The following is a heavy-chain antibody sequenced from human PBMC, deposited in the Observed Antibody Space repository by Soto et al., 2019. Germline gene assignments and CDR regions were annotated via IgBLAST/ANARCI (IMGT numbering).Heavy chain of an antibody. J-gene: IGHJ5*01. V-gene: IGHV4-59*02. CDR3: ARNFAARGPSAS. CDR1: RVSVTISD. Sequence: HSCSPALRCTLSRVSVTISDWDWFRQSPGKGLEWIGFVYYTGTTKYNPSLRSRVTISVDTSKNEFSLKLTSVTTADTGFYFCARNFAARGPSASRGQRTPDTGS. CDR2: VYYTGTT. D-gene: IGHD3-9*01.